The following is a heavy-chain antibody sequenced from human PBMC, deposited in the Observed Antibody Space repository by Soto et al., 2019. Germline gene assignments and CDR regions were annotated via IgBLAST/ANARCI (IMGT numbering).Heavy chain of an antibody. Sequence: SETLSLTCTVSGGSISSGGYYWSWIRQHPGKGLEWIGYIYYSGSTYYNPSLKSRVTISVDTSKNQFSLKLSSVTAADTAVYYFARARYCSSTSCKYNWFDPWGQGTLVTVSS. V-gene: IGHV4-31*03. CDR2: IYYSGST. J-gene: IGHJ5*02. CDR3: ARARYCSSTSCKYNWFDP. CDR1: GGSISSGGYY. D-gene: IGHD2-2*01.